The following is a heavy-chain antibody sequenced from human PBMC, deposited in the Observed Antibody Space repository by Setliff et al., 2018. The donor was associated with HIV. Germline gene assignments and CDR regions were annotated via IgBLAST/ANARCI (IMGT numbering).Heavy chain of an antibody. CDR2: THYSGSS. D-gene: IGHD1-26*01. CDR3: ARDSVGATQMDY. Sequence: SETLSLTCTISGGFISNHYWNWIRQPPGKGLEWIGSTHYSGSSYYSPSLKSRVTISLDTSKNQFSLKLGSVTAADTAVYYCARDSVGATQMDYWGQGTLVTVSS. J-gene: IGHJ4*02. CDR1: GGFISNHY. V-gene: IGHV4-59*11.